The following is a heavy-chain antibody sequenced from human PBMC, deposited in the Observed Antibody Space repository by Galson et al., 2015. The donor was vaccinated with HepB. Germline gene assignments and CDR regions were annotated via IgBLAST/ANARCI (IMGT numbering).Heavy chain of an antibody. D-gene: IGHD4-11*01. CDR1: GYAFTSYY. CDR2: INPSGGST. J-gene: IGHJ5*02. V-gene: IGHV1-46*01. Sequence: SCKASGYAFTSYYMHWVRQAPGQGLEWMGIINPSGGSTSYAQKFQGRVTMTRDTSTNTVYMELSSLRSEDTAVYYCARVALTGYSTGWFDPWGQGTLVTVSS. CDR3: ARVALTGYSTGWFDP.